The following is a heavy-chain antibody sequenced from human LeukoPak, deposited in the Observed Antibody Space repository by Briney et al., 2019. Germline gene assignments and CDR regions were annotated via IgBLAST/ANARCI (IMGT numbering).Heavy chain of an antibody. Sequence: GASGKVSCKASGYTFTGYYMHWVRQAPGQGLEWMGWINPNSGGTNYAQKFQGRVTMTRDTSISTAYMELSRLRSDDTAVYYCARDKGYLRHCSGGSCYSDYWGQGTLVTVSS. CDR1: GYTFTGYY. CDR2: INPNSGGT. D-gene: IGHD2-15*01. J-gene: IGHJ4*02. CDR3: ARDKGYLRHCSGGSCYSDY. V-gene: IGHV1-2*02.